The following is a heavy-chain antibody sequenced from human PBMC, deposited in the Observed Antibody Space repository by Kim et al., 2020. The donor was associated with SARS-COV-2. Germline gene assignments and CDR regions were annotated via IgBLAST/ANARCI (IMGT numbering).Heavy chain of an antibody. V-gene: IGHV3-33*05. CDR1: GFTFSSYG. J-gene: IGHJ2*01. CDR2: ISYDGSNK. CDR3: ARDRSTSGYSSGWYHGWYFDL. Sequence: GGSLRLSCAASGFTFSSYGMHWVRQAPGKGLEWVAVISYDGSNKYYADSVKGRFTISRDNSKNTLYLQMNSLRAEDTAVYYCARDRSTSGYSSGWYHGWYFDLWGRGTLVTVSS. D-gene: IGHD6-19*01.